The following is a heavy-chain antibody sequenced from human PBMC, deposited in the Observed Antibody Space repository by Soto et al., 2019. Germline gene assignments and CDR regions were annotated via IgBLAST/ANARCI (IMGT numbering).Heavy chain of an antibody. J-gene: IGHJ4*02. D-gene: IGHD2-2*01. Sequence: PGGSLRLSCAASGFTFSSSGMHWVRQAPGKGLEWVAVISYDGSNKYYADSVKGRFTISRDNSKNTLYLQMNSLRAEDTAVYYCAKERCSSTSCYENYFDHWCQGTLFTVPS. CDR3: AKERCSSTSCYENYFDH. CDR2: ISYDGSNK. V-gene: IGHV3-30*18. CDR1: GFTFSSSG.